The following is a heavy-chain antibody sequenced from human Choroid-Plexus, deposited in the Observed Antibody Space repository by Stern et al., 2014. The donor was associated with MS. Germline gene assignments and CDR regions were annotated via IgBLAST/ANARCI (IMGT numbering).Heavy chain of an antibody. D-gene: IGHD2/OR15-2a*01. CDR1: GFTFGSCA. CDR2: VAYDGSNK. V-gene: IGHV3-30*18. CDR3: AKDRQYLTYFFDH. J-gene: IGHJ5*02. Sequence: VQLVQPGGGVVQPGRPLRLSCVASGFTFGSCAMHWVRQAPGKGLAWVAGVAYDGSNKYYADSGKGRFTISRENSQNTLYMQMSSLRPEDTAVYYCAKDRQYLTYFFDHWGQGSLVTVSS.